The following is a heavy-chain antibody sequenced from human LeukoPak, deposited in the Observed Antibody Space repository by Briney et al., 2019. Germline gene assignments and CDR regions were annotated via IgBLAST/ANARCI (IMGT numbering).Heavy chain of an antibody. J-gene: IGHJ5*02. D-gene: IGHD4-17*01. CDR2: INGGHYAT. Sequence: GGSLRLSCAASGFSFSSFAMTWVRPAPGKGLEWVSSINGGHYATYNTDSVKGRFTIFRDNAKNTLYLQMNSLRADDTAIYYCTEDPNGDYIGAFDAWGQGTLVTVSS. V-gene: IGHV3-23*01. CDR3: TEDPNGDYIGAFDA. CDR1: GFSFSSFA.